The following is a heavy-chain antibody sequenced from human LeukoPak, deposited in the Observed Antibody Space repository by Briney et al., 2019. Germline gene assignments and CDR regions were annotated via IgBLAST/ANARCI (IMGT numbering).Heavy chain of an antibody. CDR1: GGSIRSSYYY. V-gene: IGHV4-39*07. D-gene: IGHD4-17*01. J-gene: IGHJ3*02. Sequence: PSETLSLTCTVSGGSIRSSYYYWGWIRQPPGKGLEWIGSIYDSGSIYYNPSLKSRVTMSVDTSKNQFSLKLSSVTAVDTAVYYCARKATTGPTKAAFDIWGQGTMVTVSS. CDR2: IYDSGSI. CDR3: ARKATTGPTKAAFDI.